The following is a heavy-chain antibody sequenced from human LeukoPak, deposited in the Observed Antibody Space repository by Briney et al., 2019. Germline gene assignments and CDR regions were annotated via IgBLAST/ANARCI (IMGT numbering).Heavy chain of an antibody. J-gene: IGHJ5*02. D-gene: IGHD3-9*01. V-gene: IGHV1-18*01. CDR1: GYTFTSYG. Sequence: ASVKVSCKASGYTFTSYGISWVRQAPGQGLEWMGWISAYKGNTNYAQKLQGRVTMTTDTSTSTAYMELRSLRSDDTAVYYCASGRMHYDILTGYYMGNWFDPWGQGTLVTVSS. CDR2: ISAYKGNT. CDR3: ASGRMHYDILTGYYMGNWFDP.